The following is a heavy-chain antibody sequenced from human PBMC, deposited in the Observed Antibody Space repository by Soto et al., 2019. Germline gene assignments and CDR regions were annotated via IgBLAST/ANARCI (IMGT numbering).Heavy chain of an antibody. Sequence: PSETRSLTCTVSGGSIRSYNWNWIRQPPGKGLEWIGYVYNSGSTNYNPSLKSRVTISVDTSKNQFSLKLNSVTAADTAVYYCARRAVVAVTGSLDNWLDPWGQGILVTVSS. V-gene: IGHV4-59*01. J-gene: IGHJ5*02. D-gene: IGHD2-21*01. CDR2: VYNSGST. CDR1: GGSIRSYN. CDR3: ARRAVVAVTGSLDNWLDP.